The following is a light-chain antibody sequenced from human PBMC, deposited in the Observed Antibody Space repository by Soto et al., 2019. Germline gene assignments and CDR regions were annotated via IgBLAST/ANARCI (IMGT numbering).Light chain of an antibody. Sequence: QSVLTQPHSVSAAPGQKVTISCSGTSSNIGNNYVSWYQQLPGTAPKLLIYDNNKRPSGIPDRFSGSKSGTSATLGITGLQTGDEADYHCGTWDSSLSVVLFGGGTKVTVL. CDR1: SSNIGNNY. CDR3: GTWDSSLSVVL. CDR2: DNN. V-gene: IGLV1-51*01. J-gene: IGLJ2*01.